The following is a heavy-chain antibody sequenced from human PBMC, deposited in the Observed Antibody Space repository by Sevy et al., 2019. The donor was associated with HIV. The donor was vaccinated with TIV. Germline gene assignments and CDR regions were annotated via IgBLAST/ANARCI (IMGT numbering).Heavy chain of an antibody. D-gene: IGHD2-2*01. Sequence: ASVKVSCKASGYTFTGYYMHWVRQAPGQGLEWMGWINPNSGGTNYAQKFQGWVTITRDTSISTAYMELSRLRSDDTAVYYCARGLPLVVPAANWFDPWGQGTLVTVSS. J-gene: IGHJ5*02. V-gene: IGHV1-2*04. CDR1: GYTFTGYY. CDR2: INPNSGGT. CDR3: ARGLPLVVPAANWFDP.